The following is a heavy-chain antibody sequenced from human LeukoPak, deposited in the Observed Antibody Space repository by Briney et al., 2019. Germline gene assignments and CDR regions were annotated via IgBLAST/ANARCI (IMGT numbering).Heavy chain of an antibody. CDR3: ARDANPPNYHFDS. CDR2: ISFDGSSK. J-gene: IGHJ4*02. CDR1: GFTFSSYV. D-gene: IGHD5-24*01. Sequence: GGSLRLSCAASGFTFSSYVMHWVRQAPGKGLEWVAIISFDGSSKYYADSVKGRFTISRDNSKNTLYLQMNSLRAEDTAMYYCARDANPPNYHFDSWGQGTLVTVPS. V-gene: IGHV3-30*04.